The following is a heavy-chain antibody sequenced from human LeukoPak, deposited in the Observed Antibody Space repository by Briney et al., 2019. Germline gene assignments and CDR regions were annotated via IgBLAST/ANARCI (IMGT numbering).Heavy chain of an antibody. Sequence: PGRSLRLSCAASGFSFSIYGMHWVRQAPAKGLEWVAFIDYDGSNKDYADSVKGRFTISRDNSKNTLYLQMNSLRAEDTAVYYCARGSGSGFYYFDYWGQGTLVTVSS. D-gene: IGHD3-22*01. J-gene: IGHJ4*02. CDR1: GFSFSIYG. V-gene: IGHV3-33*01. CDR2: IDYDGSNK. CDR3: ARGSGSGFYYFDY.